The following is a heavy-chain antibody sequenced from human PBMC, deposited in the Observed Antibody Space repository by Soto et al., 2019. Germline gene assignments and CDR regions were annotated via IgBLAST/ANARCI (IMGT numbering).Heavy chain of an antibody. D-gene: IGHD6-6*01. CDR1: GYTFTSYA. CDR3: ASGAARPPPYYYYGMDV. Sequence: ASVKVSCKASGYTFTSYAMHWVRQAPGQRLEWMGWINAGNGNTKYSQKFQGRVTITKDTSASTAYMELSSLRSEDTAVYYCASGAARPPPYYYYGMDVWGQGTTVTVSS. V-gene: IGHV1-3*01. J-gene: IGHJ6*02. CDR2: INAGNGNT.